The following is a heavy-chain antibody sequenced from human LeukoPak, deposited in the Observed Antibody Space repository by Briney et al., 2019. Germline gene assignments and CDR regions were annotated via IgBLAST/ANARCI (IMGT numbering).Heavy chain of an antibody. CDR3: ARQYYDSTGYYYFDY. V-gene: IGHV4-39*01. CDR2: MYYSGSI. D-gene: IGHD3-22*01. Sequence: SETLSLTCTVSGDFITGSTYYWGWIRQPPGKGLEWIESMYYSGSIYSNPSLRSRVTMSTDTSKNQFSLNRKSVTAADTAVYYCARQYYDSTGYYYFDYWGQGTLVTVSS. J-gene: IGHJ4*02. CDR1: GDFITGSTYY.